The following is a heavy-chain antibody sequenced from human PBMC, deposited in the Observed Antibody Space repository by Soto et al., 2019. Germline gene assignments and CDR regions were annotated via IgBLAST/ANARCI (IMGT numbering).Heavy chain of an antibody. Sequence: SETLSLTCTVSGGSISSYYWSWIRQSPGKGLEWIGYIHYSGSTNYNPSLKSGVTMSIDTSRNRFSLKRSSVTAAVTAVYYCARSLDNSGYYFSTCRGQGTLVTAPQ. CDR1: GGSISSYY. CDR2: IHYSGST. CDR3: ARSLDNSGYYFSTC. D-gene: IGHD3-22*01. V-gene: IGHV4-59*01. J-gene: IGHJ4*02.